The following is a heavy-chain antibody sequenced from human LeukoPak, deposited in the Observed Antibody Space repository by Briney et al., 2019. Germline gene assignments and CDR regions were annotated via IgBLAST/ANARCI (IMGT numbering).Heavy chain of an antibody. CDR1: GGSISSYY. Sequence: SETLSLTCTVSGGSISSYYWSWIRQPPGKGLEWIGDIYYSGSTNYNPSLKSRVTISVDTSKNQFSLKLSSVTAADTAVYYCARLAARGGFFDYWGQGTLVTVSS. V-gene: IGHV4-59*08. CDR3: ARLAARGGFFDY. J-gene: IGHJ4*02. CDR2: IYYSGST. D-gene: IGHD6-6*01.